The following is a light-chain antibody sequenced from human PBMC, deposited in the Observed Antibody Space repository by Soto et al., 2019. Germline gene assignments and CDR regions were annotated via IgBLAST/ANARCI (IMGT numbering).Light chain of an antibody. V-gene: IGLV1-40*01. CDR1: SSNIGARHD. Sequence: QSLLTQPPSVSGAPGQRVTISCSGSSSNIGARHDVHWYQQLPGTAPKLLIYADSNRPSGVPDRFSGSKSGTSASLAITGLQAEDEADYYCQSYDNSLSGYVFGTGTKLTVL. CDR2: ADS. CDR3: QSYDNSLSGYV. J-gene: IGLJ1*01.